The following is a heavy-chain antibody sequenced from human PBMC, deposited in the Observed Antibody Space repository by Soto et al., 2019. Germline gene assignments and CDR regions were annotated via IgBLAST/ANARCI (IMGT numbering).Heavy chain of an antibody. CDR3: ASYATYGHILTIAY. Sequence: PGGSLRLSCAGSGFIFNRYWMSWVRQAPGKGLEWVANIKEDGSEKYYVDSMKGRFTISRDNAKNSLYLQINNLRAEDTGIYYYASYATYGHILTIAYWGLGTPVTVSS. D-gene: IGHD3-9*01. CDR1: GFIFNRYW. V-gene: IGHV3-7*01. CDR2: IKEDGSEK. J-gene: IGHJ4*02.